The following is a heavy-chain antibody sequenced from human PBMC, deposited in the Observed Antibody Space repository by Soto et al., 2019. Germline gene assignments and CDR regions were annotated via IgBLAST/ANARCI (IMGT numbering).Heavy chain of an antibody. CDR3: ARDSYRTGTTAWGY. J-gene: IGHJ4*02. V-gene: IGHV1-3*01. D-gene: IGHD1-7*01. Sequence: QVQLVQSGAEVKKPGASVKVSCKASGYTFTSYAMHWVRQAPGQRLEWMGWINAGNGNTKYSQKFQGRVTITRDTSASTAYMELSSRRSEDTAVYYCARDSYRTGTTAWGYGGQGTLVTVSS. CDR1: GYTFTSYA. CDR2: INAGNGNT.